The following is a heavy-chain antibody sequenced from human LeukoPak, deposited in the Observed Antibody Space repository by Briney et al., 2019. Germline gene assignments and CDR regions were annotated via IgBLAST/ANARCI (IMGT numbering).Heavy chain of an antibody. CDR1: GGSISSGDYY. D-gene: IGHD6-13*01. V-gene: IGHV4-31*03. CDR3: ARDRWQQLGPGVHYYYGMDV. Sequence: SETLSLTCTVSGGSISSGDYYWSWIRQHPGKGLEWIGYIYYSGSTYYNPSLKSRVTISVDTSKNQFSLKLSSVTAADTAVYYCARDRWQQLGPGVHYYYGMDVWGQGTTVTVSS. CDR2: IYYSGST. J-gene: IGHJ6*02.